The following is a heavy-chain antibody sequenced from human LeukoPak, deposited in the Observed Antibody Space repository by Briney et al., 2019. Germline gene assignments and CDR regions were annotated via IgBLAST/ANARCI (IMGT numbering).Heavy chain of an antibody. D-gene: IGHD3-22*01. CDR2: IYSGGST. Sequence: GGSLRLSCAASGFTVSSNYMSWVRQAPGKGLEWVSVIYSGGSTYYADSVKGRFTISRDNAKNSLYLQMNSLRAEDTAVYYCARAALYDSSGYYYGIDYWGQGTLVTVSS. CDR3: ARAALYDSSGYYYGIDY. CDR1: GFTVSSNY. J-gene: IGHJ4*02. V-gene: IGHV3-53*01.